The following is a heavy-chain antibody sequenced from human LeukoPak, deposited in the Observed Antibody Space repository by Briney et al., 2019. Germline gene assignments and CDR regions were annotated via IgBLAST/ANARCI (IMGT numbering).Heavy chain of an antibody. V-gene: IGHV1-2*02. CDR1: GYTFTGYY. D-gene: IGHD1-7*01. J-gene: IGHJ5*02. Sequence: ASVKVSCKASGYTFTGYYMHWVRQAPGQGLEWMGWINPNSGGTNYAQKFQGRVTMTRDTSIGTAYMELSRLRSDDAAVYYCAREEEISITGTVNWFDPWGQGTLVTVSS. CDR2: INPNSGGT. CDR3: AREEEISITGTVNWFDP.